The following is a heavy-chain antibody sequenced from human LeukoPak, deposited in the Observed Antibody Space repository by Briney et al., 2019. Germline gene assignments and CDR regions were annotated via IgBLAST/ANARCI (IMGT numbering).Heavy chain of an antibody. CDR3: ARDIVVVLAAIRSRQYYYYMDV. D-gene: IGHD2-2*01. V-gene: IGHV4-59*12. Sequence: SETLSLTCTVSGGSISSYYWSWIRQPPGKGLEWIGYIYYSGSTNYNPSLKSRVTISVDTSKNQFSLKLSSVTAADTAVYYCARDIVVVLAAIRSRQYYYYMDVWGKGTTVTVSS. CDR1: GGSISSYY. J-gene: IGHJ6*03. CDR2: IYYSGST.